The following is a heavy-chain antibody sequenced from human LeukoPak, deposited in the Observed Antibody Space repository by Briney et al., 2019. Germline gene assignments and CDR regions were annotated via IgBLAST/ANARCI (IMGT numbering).Heavy chain of an antibody. CDR1: GGSISSYY. CDR2: IYYSGST. D-gene: IGHD3-22*01. V-gene: IGHV4-59*01. Sequence: PSETLSLTCTVSGGSISSYYWSWIRQPPGKGLEWIGYIYYSGSTNYNPSLKSRVTISVDTSKNQFSLKLSSVTAADTAVYCCARDPGYYDSSGYYYVSRTYYFDYWGQGTLVTVSS. CDR3: ARDPGYYDSSGYYYVSRTYYFDY. J-gene: IGHJ4*02.